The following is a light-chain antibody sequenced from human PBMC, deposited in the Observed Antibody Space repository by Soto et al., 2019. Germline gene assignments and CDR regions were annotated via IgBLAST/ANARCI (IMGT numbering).Light chain of an antibody. Sequence: QSVLTQPPSVSAAPGQKVTISCSGSSSNIGENYVSWYQQFPGTAPKLLIYDNNKRPSGIPDRFSGSKSGTSATLGITGLQTGDEADYHCASWDNSLTAGVFGGGTKLTVL. V-gene: IGLV1-51*01. J-gene: IGLJ2*01. CDR1: SSNIGENY. CDR2: DNN. CDR3: ASWDNSLTAGV.